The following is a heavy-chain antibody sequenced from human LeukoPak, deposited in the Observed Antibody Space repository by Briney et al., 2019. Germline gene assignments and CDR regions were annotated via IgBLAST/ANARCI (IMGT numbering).Heavy chain of an antibody. CDR1: GFTFSDYY. V-gene: IGHV3-11*04. Sequence: GGALRLSCAASGFTFSDYYMSWIRQAPGKGLEWVSYISSSGSTIYYADSVKGRFTISRDNAKNSLYLQMNSLRAEDTAVYYCARRPRAYYMDVWGKGTTVTVSS. J-gene: IGHJ6*03. D-gene: IGHD5-24*01. CDR2: ISSSGSTI. CDR3: ARRPRAYYMDV.